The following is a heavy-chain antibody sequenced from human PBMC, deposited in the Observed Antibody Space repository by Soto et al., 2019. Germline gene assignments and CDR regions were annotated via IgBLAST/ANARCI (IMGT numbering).Heavy chain of an antibody. CDR3: AAVDYHDTSGYSSDY. V-gene: IGHV1-58*01. CDR2: IVVGSGNT. J-gene: IGHJ4*02. D-gene: IGHD3-3*01. Sequence: GASVKVSCKASGFTFITSTVQWVRQARGQPLEWLGWIVVGSGNTIYAQNFQERVTFTRDESTSTAYMELSSLRFEDTGVYYCAAVDYHDTSGYSSDYWGQGTLVTVSS. CDR1: GFTFITST.